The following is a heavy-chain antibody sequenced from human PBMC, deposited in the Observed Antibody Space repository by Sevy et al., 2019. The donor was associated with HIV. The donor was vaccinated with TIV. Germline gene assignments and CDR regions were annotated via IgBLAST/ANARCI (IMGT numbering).Heavy chain of an antibody. V-gene: IGHV4-59*08. CDR2: IYYNGHI. D-gene: IGHD1-26*01. CDR3: AGENAWGRGYS. Sequence: SETLSLTCTVSGCSITSLYWNWIRQPPGKGLEWIANIYYNGHINYNPSLKSRVTLSLDTSKNQFNLRLSSVTAADTAMYYCAGENAWGRGYSWGQGTLVTVSS. J-gene: IGHJ4*02. CDR1: GCSITSLY.